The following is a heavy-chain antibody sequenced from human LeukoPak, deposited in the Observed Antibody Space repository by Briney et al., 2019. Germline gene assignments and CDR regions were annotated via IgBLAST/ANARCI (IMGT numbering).Heavy chain of an antibody. V-gene: IGHV3-30*02. CDR3: AREQIAVAGTLDY. J-gene: IGHJ4*02. CDR1: GFTFSSYG. Sequence: GGSLRLSCAASGFTFSSYGMHWVRQAPGKGLEWMAFIRYDGSNKYYADSVKGRFTISRNNAKNSLYLQMNSLRAEDTAVYYCAREQIAVAGTLDYWGQGTLVTVSS. CDR2: IRYDGSNK. D-gene: IGHD6-19*01.